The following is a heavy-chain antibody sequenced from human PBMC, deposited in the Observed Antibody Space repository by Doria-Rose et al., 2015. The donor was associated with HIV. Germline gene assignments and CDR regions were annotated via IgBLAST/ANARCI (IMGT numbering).Heavy chain of an antibody. Sequence: QITLKESGPVLVKPTETLTLTCTVSGVSLSSPGMGVSWIRQPPGKALEWLAYIFSDDERSYQTSQKSRLTISRGTSKSQVVLTMTDMDPVDTATYYCARIKSSRWYHKYYFDFWGQGTLVIVSA. V-gene: IGHV2-26*01. D-gene: IGHD6-13*01. J-gene: IGHJ4*02. CDR2: IFSDDER. CDR3: ARIKSSRWYHKYYFDF. CDR1: GVSLSSPGMG.